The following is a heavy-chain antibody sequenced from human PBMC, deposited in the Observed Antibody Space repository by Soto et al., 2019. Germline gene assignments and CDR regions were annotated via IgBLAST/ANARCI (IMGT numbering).Heavy chain of an antibody. CDR1: GFTFSTYA. V-gene: IGHV3-30-3*01. J-gene: IGHJ5*02. D-gene: IGHD3-10*01. CDR3: ARGPVLGRWGGWFDP. CDR2: ISYDGSNK. Sequence: QVQLVESGGGVVQPGRSLRLSCAASGFTFSTYAMHWVRQAPGKGLEWVTVISYDGSNKYYADSVKGRFTISRDNSKNTMYLQMNSLRDEDTAVYYCARGPVLGRWGGWFDPWGQGTLVTVSS.